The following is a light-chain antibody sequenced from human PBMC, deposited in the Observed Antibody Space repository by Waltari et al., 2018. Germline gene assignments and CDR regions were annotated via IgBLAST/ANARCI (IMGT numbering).Light chain of an antibody. CDR3: CSYAGSRTYV. J-gene: IGLJ1*01. CDR2: EVS. CDR1: RSDGGNFNH. V-gene: IGLV2-23*02. Sequence: QSALTQPASVSGSPGQSITISCTGTRSDGGNFNHASWYQQHPGKVPKLILYEVSKRPSGVSNHFSGSKSGNTASLTISGLRAEDEADYYCCSYAGSRTYVFGTGTKVTVL.